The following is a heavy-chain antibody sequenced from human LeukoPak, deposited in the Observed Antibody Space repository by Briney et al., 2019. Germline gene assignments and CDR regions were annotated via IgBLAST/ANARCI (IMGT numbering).Heavy chain of an antibody. J-gene: IGHJ5*02. CDR3: ARYCSSTSCYKPP. Sequence: GGSLRLSCAASGFTFSGSAMHWVRQASGKGLEWVGRIRSKANSYATAYAASVKGRFTISRDDSKNTAYLQMNSLKTEDTAVYYCARYCSSTSCYKPPWGQGTLVTVSS. D-gene: IGHD2-2*02. V-gene: IGHV3-73*01. CDR2: IRSKANSYAT. CDR1: GFTFSGSA.